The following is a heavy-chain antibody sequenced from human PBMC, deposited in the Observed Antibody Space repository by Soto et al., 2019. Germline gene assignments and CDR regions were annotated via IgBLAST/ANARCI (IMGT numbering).Heavy chain of an antibody. D-gene: IGHD3-10*01. CDR1: GYTFTNYG. CDR3: AGGVGSGSYYNEDNWFDP. Sequence: QVQLVQSGGEVKKPGASVKVSCKASGYTFTNYGISWVRQAPGQGLEWMGWINVYNGNTKYAQKVQGRVTMTTDTSTSAACMELRSRRSDDTAVYYCAGGVGSGSYYNEDNWFDPWGQGTMVTVSS. CDR2: INVYNGNT. J-gene: IGHJ5*02. V-gene: IGHV1-18*01.